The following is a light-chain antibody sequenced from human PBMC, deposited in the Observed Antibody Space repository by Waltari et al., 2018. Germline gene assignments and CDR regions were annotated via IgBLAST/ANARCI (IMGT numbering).Light chain of an antibody. CDR1: SSDVGGYNY. V-gene: IGLV2-11*01. Sequence: QSALTQPRSVSGSPGQSVTISCTGTSSDVGGYNYVSWYQQLPGKAPKLIIYEINKRPTGVPVRFSGSKSGNTASLTIRGLQAEDEADYYCCSYAGSYTFGVFGGGTKVTVL. CDR3: CSYAGSYTFGV. J-gene: IGLJ2*01. CDR2: EIN.